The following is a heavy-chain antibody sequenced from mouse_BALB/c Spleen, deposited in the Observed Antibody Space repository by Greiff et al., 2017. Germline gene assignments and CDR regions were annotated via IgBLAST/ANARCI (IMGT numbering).Heavy chain of an antibody. Sequence: QVQLQQSGAELMKPGASVKISCKATGYTFSSYWIEWVKQRPGHGLEWIGEILPGSGSTNYNEKFKGKATFTADTSSNTAYMQLSSLTSEDSAVYYCARRRAGTRFAYWGQGTLVTVSA. CDR3: ARRRAGTRFAY. D-gene: IGHD3-3*01. CDR1: GYTFSSYW. CDR2: ILPGSGST. V-gene: IGHV1-9*01. J-gene: IGHJ3*01.